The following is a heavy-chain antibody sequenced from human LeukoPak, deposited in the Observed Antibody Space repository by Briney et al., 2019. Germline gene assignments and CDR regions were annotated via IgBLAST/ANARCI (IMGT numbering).Heavy chain of an antibody. Sequence: SETLSLTCTVSGGSISSYYWSWIRQPAGKGLEWIGRIYTSGSTNYNPSLKSRATMSVDTSKNQFSLKLSSVTAADTAVYYCARDVATTVYYYGMDVWGQGTTVTVSS. D-gene: IGHD5-12*01. CDR3: ARDVATTVYYYGMDV. J-gene: IGHJ6*02. CDR1: GGSISSYY. CDR2: IYTSGST. V-gene: IGHV4-4*07.